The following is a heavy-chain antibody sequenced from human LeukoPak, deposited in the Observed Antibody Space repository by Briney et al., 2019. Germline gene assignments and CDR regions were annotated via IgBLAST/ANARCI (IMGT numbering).Heavy chain of an antibody. J-gene: IGHJ5*02. CDR3: VRSHHPGDWFDP. Sequence: GKSLRLSCVASGFTFSSSWMSWVRQGPGKGLEWVASINQDEIRYVDAVRGRFTISRDNTKNSLYLQMNSLTADDTAVYYCVRSHHPGDWFDPWGQGTLVTVSS. CDR1: GFTFSSSW. V-gene: IGHV3-7*01. CDR2: INQDEI. D-gene: IGHD3-10*01.